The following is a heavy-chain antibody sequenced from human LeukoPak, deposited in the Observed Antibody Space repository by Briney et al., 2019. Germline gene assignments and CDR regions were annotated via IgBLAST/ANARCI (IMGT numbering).Heavy chain of an antibody. V-gene: IGHV4-38-2*02. D-gene: IGHD1-26*01. CDR1: GYSLSRGFY. CDR3: ARALGGGSGSYGY. CDR2: IYHSGST. Sequence: SETLSLTRTVSGYSLSRGFYWAWVRQPPGQGLGWIGSIYHSGSTYYNPSLKSRVTISVHTSKNQFSLKLSSVTAADTAVYYCARALGGGSGSYGYWGQGTLVTVSS. J-gene: IGHJ4*02.